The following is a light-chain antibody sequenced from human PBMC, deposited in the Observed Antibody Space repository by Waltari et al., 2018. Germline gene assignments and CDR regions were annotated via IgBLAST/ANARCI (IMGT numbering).Light chain of an antibody. J-gene: IGLJ3*02. CDR2: DVS. CDR3: NTYTSSSTWV. V-gene: IGLV2-14*03. Sequence: QSALTQPASVSGSPGQSITISCTGTSSDVGGSNYVSWYQQHPGKAPKLMMYDVSNRPSGGSDRFSGSKSGDTASLTISGLQAEDEADYYCNTYTSSSTWVFGGGTKLTVL. CDR1: SSDVGGSNY.